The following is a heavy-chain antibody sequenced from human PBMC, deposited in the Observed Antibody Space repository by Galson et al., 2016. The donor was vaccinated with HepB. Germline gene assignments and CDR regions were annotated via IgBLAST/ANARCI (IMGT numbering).Heavy chain of an antibody. CDR1: GDSINSGDNS. D-gene: IGHD1-14*01. V-gene: IGHV4-30-4*01. CDR3: ARGGEAGTDFDY. J-gene: IGHJ4*02. Sequence: LSLTCTVSGDSINSGDNSWNWIRQPPGKGLEWIGYIYYSGSTYYNPSLKSRVTISVDTSKNQFSLKLNSVTAADTAMYYCARGGEAGTDFDYWGQGTLVTVSS. CDR2: IYYSGST.